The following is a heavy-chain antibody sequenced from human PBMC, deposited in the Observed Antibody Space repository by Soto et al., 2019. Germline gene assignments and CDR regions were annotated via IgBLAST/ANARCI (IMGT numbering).Heavy chain of an antibody. CDR3: PRGVDPYKTGH. J-gene: IGHJ4*02. D-gene: IGHD2-8*01. CDR1: GGSISSSSSY. CDR2: IYYSGST. Sequence: PSETLSLTCTVSGGSISSSSSYWVWIRQPPGKGLEWIGSIYYSGSTYCNPSLKGRVTMSVDTSKNQFSLKLTSVNTADTASYYCPRGVDPYKTGHWGQGTLVTVSS. V-gene: IGHV4-39*07.